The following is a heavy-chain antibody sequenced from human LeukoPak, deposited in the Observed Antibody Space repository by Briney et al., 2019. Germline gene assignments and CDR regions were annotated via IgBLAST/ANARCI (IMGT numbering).Heavy chain of an antibody. J-gene: IGHJ5*02. V-gene: IGHV3-33*01. CDR2: IWYGGSNK. CDR3: ARDAGGSGSYPNWFDP. Sequence: PVGSLRLSCAASGFTFSSYGMHWVRQAPGKGLEWVAVIWYGGSNKYYADSVKGRFTISRDNSKNTLYLQMNSLRAEDTAVYYCARDAGGSGSYPNWFDPWGQGTLVTVSS. D-gene: IGHD3-10*01. CDR1: GFTFSSYG.